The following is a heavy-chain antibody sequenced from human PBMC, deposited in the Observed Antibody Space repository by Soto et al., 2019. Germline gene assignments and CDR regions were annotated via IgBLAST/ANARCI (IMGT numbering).Heavy chain of an antibody. J-gene: IGHJ3*02. D-gene: IGHD3-10*01. CDR2: INSDGSST. CDR1: GFTFSSYW. V-gene: IGHV3-74*01. Sequence: GSLRLSCAASGFTFSSYWMHWVRQAPGKGLVWVSRINSDGSSTSYADSVKGRFTISRDNAKNTLYLQMNSLRAEDTAVYYCARARGVTAIDAFDIWGQGTMVTVSS. CDR3: ARARGVTAIDAFDI.